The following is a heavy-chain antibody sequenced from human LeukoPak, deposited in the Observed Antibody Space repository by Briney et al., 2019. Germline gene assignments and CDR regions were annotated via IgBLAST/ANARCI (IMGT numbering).Heavy chain of an antibody. CDR3: ARGYCSGGSCPFQH. Sequence: SETLSLTCTVSGGSISSSSYYWGWIRQPPGKGLEWIGSIYYSGSTYYNPSLKSRVTISVDTSKNQFSLKLSSVTAADTAVYYCARGYCSGGSCPFQHWGQGTLVTVSS. V-gene: IGHV4-39*07. J-gene: IGHJ1*01. CDR1: GGSISSSSYY. CDR2: IYYSGST. D-gene: IGHD2-15*01.